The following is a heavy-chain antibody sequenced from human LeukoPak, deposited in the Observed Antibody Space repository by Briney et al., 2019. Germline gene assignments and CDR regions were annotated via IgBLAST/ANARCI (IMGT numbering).Heavy chain of an antibody. Sequence: GGSLRLSCAASGFTFSSYSMNWVRQAPGKGLEWVSYISSSSSTIYYADSVKGRFTISRDNAKNSLYLQMNSLRAEDTAVYYCARDSADRSPLGYCSSTSCYRDYWGQGTLVTVSS. CDR3: ARDSADRSPLGYCSSTSCYRDY. V-gene: IGHV3-48*04. CDR1: GFTFSSYS. CDR2: ISSSSSTI. D-gene: IGHD2-2*01. J-gene: IGHJ4*02.